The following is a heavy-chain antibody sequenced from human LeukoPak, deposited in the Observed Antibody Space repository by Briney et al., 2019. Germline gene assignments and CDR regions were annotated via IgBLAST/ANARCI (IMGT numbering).Heavy chain of an antibody. CDR3: ARSDTVTTYGL. D-gene: IGHD4-17*01. V-gene: IGHV3-74*01. Sequence: PGGSLRLSCAASGFTFSTYWMHWVRQVPGKGLVWVSRINGDGSRTSYADSVKGRFTISRDNAKNTLYLQMNSLRAEDTAVYYCARSDTVTTYGLWGQGTLVTVSS. CDR2: INGDGSRT. CDR1: GFTFSTYW. J-gene: IGHJ4*02.